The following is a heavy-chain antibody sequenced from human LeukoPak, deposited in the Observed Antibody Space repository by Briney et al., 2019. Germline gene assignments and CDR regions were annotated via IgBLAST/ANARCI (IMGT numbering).Heavy chain of an antibody. CDR2: IKQDGSEK. J-gene: IGHJ3*02. Sequence: PGGSLRLSCAASGFTFSSYWMSWVHQAPGKGLEWVANIKQDGSEKYYVDSVKGRFTISRDNAKNSLYLQMNSLRAEDTAVYYCARDFRDCSSTSCYGDALDIWGQGTMVTVSS. V-gene: IGHV3-7*03. CDR3: ARDFRDCSSTSCYGDALDI. CDR1: GFTFSSYW. D-gene: IGHD2-2*01.